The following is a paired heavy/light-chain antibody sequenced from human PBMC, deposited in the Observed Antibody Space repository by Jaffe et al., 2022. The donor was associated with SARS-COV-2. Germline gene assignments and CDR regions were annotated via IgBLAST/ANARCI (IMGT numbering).Heavy chain of an antibody. J-gene: IGHJ4*02. CDR3: ARGESSSGWLIDY. CDR1: GFSFSSYS. CDR2: IDSSSSTK. V-gene: IGHV3-48*02. Sequence: EVQLVESGGGLVQPGGSLRLSCAASGFSFSSYSMNWVRQAPGKGLGWLSYIDSSSSTKHYTDSVKGRFTISRDNAKNSLYLQMNSLRDEDTAVYYCARGESSSGWLIDYWGQGTPVTVSS. D-gene: IGHD6-19*01.
Light chain of an antibody. Sequence: EIVLTQSPGTLSVSPGERATLSCRASQSVSNNFLAWYQQKPGQAPRRLIYGASSRATGIPDRFSGSGSGTDFTLTISRLEPEDFAVYYCQQYSNSPRTFGQGTKVEIK. CDR1: QSVSNNF. CDR2: GAS. CDR3: QQYSNSPRT. J-gene: IGKJ1*01. V-gene: IGKV3-20*01.